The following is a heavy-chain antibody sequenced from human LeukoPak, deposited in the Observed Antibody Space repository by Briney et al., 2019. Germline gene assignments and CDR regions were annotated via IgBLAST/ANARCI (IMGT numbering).Heavy chain of an antibody. Sequence: SETLSLTCAVYGGSFSGYYWSWVRQPPGKGLEWIGEINHSGSTNYNPSLKSRVTISVDTSKNQFSLKLSSVTAADTAVYYCARSIAAAGLDYWGQGTLVTVSS. V-gene: IGHV4-34*01. J-gene: IGHJ4*02. CDR2: INHSGST. CDR3: ARSIAAAGLDY. D-gene: IGHD6-13*01. CDR1: GGSFSGYY.